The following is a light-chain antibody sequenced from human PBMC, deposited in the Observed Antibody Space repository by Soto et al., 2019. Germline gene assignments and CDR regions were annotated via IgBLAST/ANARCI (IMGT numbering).Light chain of an antibody. CDR2: DDS. Sequence: SYELTQPPSVSVAPGQTARIPCGGDNIGSNSVHWFQQTPGQAPVLVVYDDSDRPSGIPERFSGSNSGNTATLTISGVEAGDEADYYCQVWDSNGDHYVSGHGTKVTVL. CDR3: QVWDSNGDHYV. CDR1: NIGSNS. J-gene: IGLJ1*01. V-gene: IGLV3-21*02.